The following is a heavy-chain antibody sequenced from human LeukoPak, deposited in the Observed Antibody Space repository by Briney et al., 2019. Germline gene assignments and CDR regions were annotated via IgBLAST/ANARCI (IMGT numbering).Heavy chain of an antibody. D-gene: IGHD5-18*01. Sequence: PGGSLRLSCAASGFTFSSYAMHWVRQAPGKGLEWVAVISYDGSNKYYADSVKGRFAISRDNSKNTLYLQMNSLRAEDTAVYYCASPSGIQLWSPSYFDYWGQGTLVTVSS. J-gene: IGHJ4*02. CDR1: GFTFSSYA. CDR2: ISYDGSNK. V-gene: IGHV3-30*09. CDR3: ASPSGIQLWSPSYFDY.